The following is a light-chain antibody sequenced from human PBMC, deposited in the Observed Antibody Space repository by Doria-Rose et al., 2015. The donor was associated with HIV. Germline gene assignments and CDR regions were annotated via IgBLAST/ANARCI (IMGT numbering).Light chain of an antibody. Sequence: RMTRSPSSLSASTGDRVTITCRASQDISNYLAWYQQKPGKAPKLLIYAASTLQSGVPSRLSGSGSGTDFTLTISYLQSEDFATYYCQQYYSYPPTFGQGTKVEVK. CDR3: QQYYSYPPT. J-gene: IGKJ1*01. CDR1: QDISNY. V-gene: IGKV1-8*01. CDR2: AAS.